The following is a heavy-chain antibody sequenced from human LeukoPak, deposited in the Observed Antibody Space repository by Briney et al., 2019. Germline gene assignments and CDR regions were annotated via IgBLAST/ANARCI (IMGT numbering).Heavy chain of an antibody. J-gene: IGHJ4*02. D-gene: IGHD3-10*01. CDR2: ITNDGSST. Sequence: PPGGSLRLSCAASGLTFSSHWMHWVRHAPGKGLVWVSRITNDGSSTTYADSVKGRFTISRDNAKNMLYLQVNSLRAEDTAVYYCAKSGGGGGAAPFDYWGQGTLVTVSS. V-gene: IGHV3-74*01. CDR1: GLTFSSHW. CDR3: AKSGGGGGAAPFDY.